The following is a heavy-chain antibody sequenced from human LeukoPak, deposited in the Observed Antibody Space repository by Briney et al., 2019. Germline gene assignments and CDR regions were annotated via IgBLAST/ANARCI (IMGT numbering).Heavy chain of an antibody. J-gene: IGHJ4*02. CDR1: GGSFSGYY. Sequence: PSETLSLTCAVYGGSFSGYYWSWIRQPPGKGLEWIGEINHSGSTYYNPSLKSRVTISVDTSKNQFSLKLSSVTAADTAVYYCAREVVVAASHLDYWGQGTLVTVSS. D-gene: IGHD2-15*01. CDR3: AREVVVAASHLDY. V-gene: IGHV4-34*01. CDR2: INHSGST.